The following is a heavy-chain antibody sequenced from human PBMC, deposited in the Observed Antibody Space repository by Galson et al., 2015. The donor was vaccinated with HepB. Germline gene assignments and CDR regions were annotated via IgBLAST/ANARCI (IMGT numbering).Heavy chain of an antibody. CDR1: EFTFSSYE. CDR3: ARAFGTSGDYFYGMDV. Sequence: SLRLSCAASEFTFSSYEMNWVRQAPGKGLEWVSYISSSGSTKYYADSVKGRFTISRDNAKNSLYLQMNSLRAEDTAVYYCARAFGTSGDYFYGMDVWGQGTTVTVSS. V-gene: IGHV3-48*03. D-gene: IGHD1-14*01. J-gene: IGHJ6*02. CDR2: ISSSGSTK.